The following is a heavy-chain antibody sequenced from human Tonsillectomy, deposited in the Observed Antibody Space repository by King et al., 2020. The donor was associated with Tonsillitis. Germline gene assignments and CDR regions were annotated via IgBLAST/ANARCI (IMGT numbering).Heavy chain of an antibody. CDR1: GFTLSSYW. V-gene: IGHV3-7*01. J-gene: IGHJ4*02. CDR3: AARFCSITACFVASLHNFHN. CDR2: IRQDGNDK. Sequence: VQLVESGGGLVQPGESLRLSCIASGFTLSSYWMTWVRQAPGKGLEWVANIRQDGNDKYYVDSVKGRFTISRDNSKNSLYLQMNSLRAEDTAVYYCAARFCSITACFVASLHNFHNGGQGTVVTVPS. D-gene: IGHD2-2*01.